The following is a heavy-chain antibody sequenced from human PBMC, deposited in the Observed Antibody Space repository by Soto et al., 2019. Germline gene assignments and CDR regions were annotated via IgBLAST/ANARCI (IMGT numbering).Heavy chain of an antibody. J-gene: IGHJ4*02. CDR2: IYHSGST. CDR3: ARERDTAMTGAFDY. D-gene: IGHD5-18*01. V-gene: IGHV4-30-2*01. Sequence: SETLSLTCAVSGGSISSGGYSWSWIRQPPGKGLEWIGYIYHSGSTYYNPSLKSRVTISVDRSKNQFSLKLSSVTAADTAVYFCARERDTAMTGAFDYWGQGTLVTVSS. CDR1: GGSISSGGYS.